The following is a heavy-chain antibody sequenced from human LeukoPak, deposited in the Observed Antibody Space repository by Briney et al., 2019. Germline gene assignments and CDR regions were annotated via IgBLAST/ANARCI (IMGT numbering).Heavy chain of an antibody. CDR3: AKGGSSAVAGNKNY. CDR1: GFTLSDSW. J-gene: IGHJ4*02. Sequence: GGSLRLSCTASGFTLSDSWIDWVRQAPGKGLEWVSAISGSTDRTYYADSVKGRFTVSRDNSKNTLYLQMNSLRAEDTAVYYCAKGGSSAVAGNKNYWGQGTLVTVSS. D-gene: IGHD6-19*01. V-gene: IGHV3-23*01. CDR2: ISGSTDRT.